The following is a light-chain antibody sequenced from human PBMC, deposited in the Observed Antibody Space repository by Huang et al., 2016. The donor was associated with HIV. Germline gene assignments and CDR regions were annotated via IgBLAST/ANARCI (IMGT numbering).Light chain of an antibody. J-gene: IGKJ1*01. V-gene: IGKV3-15*01. CDR1: QYVGTS. CDR2: SVS. CDR3: QQYYNWPWT. Sequence: EIVVTQSPATLSVSPGEGATLSCRASQYVGTSLAWYQQKPGQSPRLVIHSVSTRATGFPARFSGSGSRTEFILTITGLQSEDCALYYCQQYYNWPWTFGLGTKVEI.